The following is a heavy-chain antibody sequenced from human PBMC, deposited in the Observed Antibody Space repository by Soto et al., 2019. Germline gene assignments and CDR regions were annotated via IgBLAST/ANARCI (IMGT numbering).Heavy chain of an antibody. D-gene: IGHD2-21*01. CDR1: GDSISTNYY. Sequence: SLTCAISGDSISTNYYWDWIRQPPGKGLEWIGNIYYTGTTYYNPSLRSRVTMSVDTSKNHFSLTLSSVTAADTAVYYCARHPPALHWCEPWGKGKMVNVSA. CDR2: IYYTGTT. J-gene: IGHJ5*02. CDR3: ARHPPALHWCEP. V-gene: IGHV4-39*01.